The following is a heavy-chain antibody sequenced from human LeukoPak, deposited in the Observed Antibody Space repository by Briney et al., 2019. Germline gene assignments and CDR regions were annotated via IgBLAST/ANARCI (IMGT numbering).Heavy chain of an antibody. Sequence: GESLRLSCAASGFTFSSYSMNWVRQAPGKGLEWVSSISGSSSYINYADSVKGRFTISRDNSKNTLYLQMNSLRAEDTAVYYCAESGYWGQGTLVTVSS. D-gene: IGHD6-25*01. CDR1: GFTFSSYS. CDR3: AESGY. V-gene: IGHV3-21*01. J-gene: IGHJ4*02. CDR2: ISGSSSYI.